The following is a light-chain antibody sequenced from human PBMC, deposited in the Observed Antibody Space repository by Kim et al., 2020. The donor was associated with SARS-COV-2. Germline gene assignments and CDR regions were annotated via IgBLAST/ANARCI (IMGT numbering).Light chain of an antibody. CDR2: AAS. Sequence: SIGDRLSIPCLASQGIRCDLAWYQQTPGKDPKLLTYAASSLQAGVPSRFGGRGSGTECTLTISSLRPEDFATYYCQQLTSYPPGYTLGQGTTWEI. CDR3: QQLTSYPPGYT. V-gene: IGKV1-9*01. J-gene: IGKJ2*01. CDR1: QGIRCD.